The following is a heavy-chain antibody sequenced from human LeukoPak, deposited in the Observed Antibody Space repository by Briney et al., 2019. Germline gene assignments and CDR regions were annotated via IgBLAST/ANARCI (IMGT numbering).Heavy chain of an antibody. D-gene: IGHD5-12*01. V-gene: IGHV3-23*01. CDR1: GFSFYNYA. CDR2: IIASSGAT. Sequence: GGSLRLSCAASGFSFYNYAMNWVRQAPGKGLEWVSIIIASSGATYYADSVKGRFTFSRDISKNTLYLQMNNLRVEDTAFYYCVKGAYDYIEVAYFDFWGQGILVTVSS. CDR3: VKGAYDYIEVAYFDF. J-gene: IGHJ4*01.